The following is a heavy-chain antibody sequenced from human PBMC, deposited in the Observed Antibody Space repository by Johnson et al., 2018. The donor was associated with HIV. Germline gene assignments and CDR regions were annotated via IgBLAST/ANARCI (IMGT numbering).Heavy chain of an antibody. J-gene: IGHJ3*02. V-gene: IGHV3-11*04. D-gene: IGHD1-26*01. CDR1: GFIFSDYY. Sequence: VQLVESGGGLVKPGGSLRLSCAASGFIFSDYYMSWIRQAPGKGLEWVSYISGSGGTIYYADSVKGRFTISRDNAMNSGYRQMNSLRAEDTAVYYCAKSGFSGSYQGAYDIWGQGTMVTVSS. CDR2: ISGSGGTI. CDR3: AKSGFSGSYQGAYDI.